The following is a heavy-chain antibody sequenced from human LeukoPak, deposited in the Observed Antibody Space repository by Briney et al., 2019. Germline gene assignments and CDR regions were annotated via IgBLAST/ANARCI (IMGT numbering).Heavy chain of an antibody. V-gene: IGHV3-23*01. D-gene: IGHD1-1*01. J-gene: IGHJ4*02. CDR2: ISGSGGNT. Sequence: PGGSLRLSCAASGFTFSSYAMNWVRQAPGKGLEWVSAISGSGGNTYYADSVKGRFTISRDNSKNTLYLQMNSLRAEDTAVYYCARVSTEELDYWGQGTLVTVSS. CDR3: ARVSTEELDY. CDR1: GFTFSSYA.